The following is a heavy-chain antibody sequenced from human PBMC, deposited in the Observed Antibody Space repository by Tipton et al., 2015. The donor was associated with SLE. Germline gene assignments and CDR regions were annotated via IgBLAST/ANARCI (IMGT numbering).Heavy chain of an antibody. D-gene: IGHD3-10*01. J-gene: IGHJ5*02. CDR1: GGSISSSSYY. V-gene: IGHV4-39*01. Sequence: TLSLTCTVSGGSISSSSYYWGWIRQPPGKGLEWIGSIYYSGSTNYNPSLKSRVTISVDTSKNQFSLKLSSVTAADTAVYYCARHGGDTYYYGPRAWFDPWGQGTLVTVSS. CDR3: ARHGGDTYYYGPRAWFDP. CDR2: IYYSGST.